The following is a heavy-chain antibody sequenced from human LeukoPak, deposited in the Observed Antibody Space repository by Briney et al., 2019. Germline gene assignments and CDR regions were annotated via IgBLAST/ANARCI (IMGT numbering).Heavy chain of an antibody. V-gene: IGHV3-43*01. CDR1: GFTFDDYT. J-gene: IGHJ4*02. CDR3: ARRVGYCSSTSCSYFDY. Sequence: PGGSLRLSCAASGFTFDDYTMHWVRQAPGKGLEWVSLISWDGGSTYYADSVKGRFTISRDNSKNSLYLQMNSLRAEDTAVYYCARRVGYCSSTSCSYFDYWGQGTLVTVSS. CDR2: ISWDGGST. D-gene: IGHD2-2*01.